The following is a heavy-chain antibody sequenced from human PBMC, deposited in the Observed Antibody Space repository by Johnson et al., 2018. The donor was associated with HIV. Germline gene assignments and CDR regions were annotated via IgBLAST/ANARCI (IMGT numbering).Heavy chain of an antibody. D-gene: IGHD3-9*01. CDR3: AIKVYYYILTGHGGAFDI. V-gene: IGHV3-11*04. CDR2: ISSSGSTI. J-gene: IGHJ3*02. CDR1: GLTFSDHY. Sequence: QVQLVESGGGLVKPGGSLRLSCAASGLTFSDHYMNWMRQAPGKGLEWVSYISSSGSTIYYADSVKGRFNGSRDNSKNTLYLQMNSLRAEDTAVYYCAIKVYYYILTGHGGAFDIWGQGTMVTVSS.